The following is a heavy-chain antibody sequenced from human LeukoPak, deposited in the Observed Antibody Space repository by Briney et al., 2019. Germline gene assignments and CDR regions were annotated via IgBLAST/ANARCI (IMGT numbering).Heavy chain of an antibody. CDR3: ARDSDYYDSSAYSFRGELHYDF. D-gene: IGHD3-22*01. CDR2: IWHDGNYK. Sequence: PGGSLTLSCVASGLTFSNYNMHWVRQAPGKGLEWVAVIWHDGNYKYYVDSVKGRFTISRDNSKNTVYLQMNSLGAEDTAVYSCARDSDYYDSSAYSFRGELHYDFWGRGTLVTVSS. CDR1: GLTFSNYN. J-gene: IGHJ4*02. V-gene: IGHV3-33*01.